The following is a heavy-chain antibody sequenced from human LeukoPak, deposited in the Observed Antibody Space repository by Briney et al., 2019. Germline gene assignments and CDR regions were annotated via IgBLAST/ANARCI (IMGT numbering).Heavy chain of an antibody. V-gene: IGHV3-23*01. CDR1: GFTFSNYA. J-gene: IGHJ4*02. D-gene: IGHD2-2*01. Sequence: GGSLRLSCAASGFTFSNYAMSWVRQAPGKGLEWVSAISGSGGSTYFADSAKGRFTISRDNSKNTLYLQMNSLRAEDTAVYYCTELDCSSTSCHDYWGQGTLVTVSS. CDR2: ISGSGGST. CDR3: TELDCSSTSCHDY.